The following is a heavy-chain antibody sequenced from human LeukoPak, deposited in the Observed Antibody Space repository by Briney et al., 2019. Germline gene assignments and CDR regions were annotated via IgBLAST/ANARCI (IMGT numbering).Heavy chain of an antibody. V-gene: IGHV3-7*01. CDR2: IKQDGSEK. D-gene: IGHD6-19*01. CDR1: GFTFSSHW. J-gene: IGHJ4*02. CDR3: ARVGPGGAVAGMYFDY. Sequence: GGSLRLSCAASGFTFSSHWMSWVRQAPGKGLEWVANIKQDGSEKYYVDSVKGRFTISRDNAKNSLYLQMNSLRAEDTAVYYCARVGPGGAVAGMYFDYWGQGTLVTVSS.